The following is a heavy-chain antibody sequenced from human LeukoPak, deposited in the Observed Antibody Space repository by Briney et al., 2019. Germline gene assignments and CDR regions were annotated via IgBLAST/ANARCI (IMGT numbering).Heavy chain of an antibody. D-gene: IGHD4-17*01. J-gene: IGHJ4*02. V-gene: IGHV3-11*04. CDR1: GFTFSDYY. CDR2: ISSSGSTI. Sequence: PGGSLRLSCAASGFTFSDYYMSWIRQAPGKGLERVLYISSSGSTINYADPVKGRSTISWANAKNSLHLKMNSLRAHDTPVYYFARDRLHYGEYEKTLDYWGQGTLVTVSS. CDR3: ARDRLHYGEYEKTLDY.